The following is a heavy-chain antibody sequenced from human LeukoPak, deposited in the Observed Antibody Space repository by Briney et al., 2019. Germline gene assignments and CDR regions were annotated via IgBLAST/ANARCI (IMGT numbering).Heavy chain of an antibody. CDR3: AKDRSSSSDAFDI. CDR2: ISWNSGSI. Sequence: SLRLSCAASGFTFDDYAMHWVRRAPGKGLEWVSGISWNSGSIGYADSVKGRFTISRDNAKNSLYLQMNSLRAEDTALYYCAKDRSSSSDAFDIWGQGTMVTVSS. CDR1: GFTFDDYA. J-gene: IGHJ3*02. D-gene: IGHD6-6*01. V-gene: IGHV3-9*01.